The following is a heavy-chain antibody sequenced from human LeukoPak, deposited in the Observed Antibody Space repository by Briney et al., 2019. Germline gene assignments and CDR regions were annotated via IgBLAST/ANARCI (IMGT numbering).Heavy chain of an antibody. CDR2: ISAYNGNT. V-gene: IGHV1-18*01. J-gene: IGHJ3*02. D-gene: IGHD1-26*01. Sequence: GASVKVSCKASGYTFTSYGISWVRQAPGQGLEWMGWISAYNGNTNYAQKLQGRVTMTTDTSTSTAYMALRSLRSDDTAVYYCARDPHYSGSYSDAFDIWGQGTMVTVSS. CDR3: ARDPHYSGSYSDAFDI. CDR1: GYTFTSYG.